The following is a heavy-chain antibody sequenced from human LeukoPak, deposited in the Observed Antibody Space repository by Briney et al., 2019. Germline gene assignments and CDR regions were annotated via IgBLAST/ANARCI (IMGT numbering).Heavy chain of an antibody. CDR1: GFTFSSYS. D-gene: IGHD6-19*01. J-gene: IGHJ4*02. Sequence: KTGGSLRLSCAASGFTFSSYSMNWVRQAPGKGLEWVSSISSSSSYIYYADSVKGRFTISRDNAKNSLYLQMNSLRAEDTAVYYCARDRGIAVAGTPLGYWGQGTLVTVSS. V-gene: IGHV3-21*01. CDR2: ISSSSSYI. CDR3: ARDRGIAVAGTPLGY.